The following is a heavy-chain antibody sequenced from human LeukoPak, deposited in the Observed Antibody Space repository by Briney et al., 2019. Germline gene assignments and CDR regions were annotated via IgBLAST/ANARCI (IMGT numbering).Heavy chain of an antibody. CDR3: AREIAAAGTTAYYYMDV. V-gene: IGHV1-2*02. CDR2: INPNSGGT. D-gene: IGHD6-13*01. J-gene: IGHJ6*03. CDR1: GYTFTGYY. Sequence: ASVKVSCKASGYTFTGYYMHWVRQAPGQGLEWIGWINPNSGGTNYAQKFQGRVTMTRDTSISTAYMELSRLRSDDTAVYYCAREIAAAGTTAYYYMDVWGKGTTVTVSS.